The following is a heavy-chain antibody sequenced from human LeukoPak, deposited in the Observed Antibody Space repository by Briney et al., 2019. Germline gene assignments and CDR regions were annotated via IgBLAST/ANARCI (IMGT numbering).Heavy chain of an antibody. V-gene: IGHV3-23*01. J-gene: IGHJ4*02. CDR1: GFTFSSYA. D-gene: IGHD6-6*01. CDR2: ISGSGGST. Sequence: GGSLRLSCAASGFTFSSYAMSWVRQAPGKGLEWVSAISGSGGSTYYADSVKGRFTISRDNSKNTLYLQMNSLRAEDTAVYYCAKDALEYSSSSRDYFGYWGQGTLVTVSS. CDR3: AKDALEYSSSSRDYFGY.